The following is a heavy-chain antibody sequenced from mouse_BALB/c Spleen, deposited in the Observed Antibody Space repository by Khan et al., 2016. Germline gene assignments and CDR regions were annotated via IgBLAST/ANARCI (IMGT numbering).Heavy chain of an antibody. CDR2: INTYTGEP. D-gene: IGHD2-4*01. Sequence: QIQLVQSGPELKKPGETVKISCKASGYTFTNYGMNWVKQAPGKGLKWMGWINTYTGEPTYADDFKGRFAFSLETSASTAYLQINNLKNEDTATYFCAREGLRRTGDAMDYWGQGTSVTVSS. J-gene: IGHJ4*01. V-gene: IGHV9-3-1*01. CDR3: AREGLRRTGDAMDY. CDR1: GYTFTNYG.